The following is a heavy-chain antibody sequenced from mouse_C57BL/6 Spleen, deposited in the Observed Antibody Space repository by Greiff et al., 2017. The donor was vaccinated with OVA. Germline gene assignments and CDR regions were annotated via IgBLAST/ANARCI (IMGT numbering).Heavy chain of an antibody. CDR3: ARGELGRRYYFDY. J-gene: IGHJ2*01. CDR1: GYTFTDYY. CDR2: INPNNGGT. Sequence: VQLQQSGPELVKPGASVKISCKASGYTFTDYYMNWVKQSHGKSLEWIGDINPNNGGTSYNQKFKGKATLTVDKSSSTAYMELRSLTSEDSAVYYCARGELGRRYYFDYWGQGTTLTVSS. V-gene: IGHV1-26*01. D-gene: IGHD4-1*01.